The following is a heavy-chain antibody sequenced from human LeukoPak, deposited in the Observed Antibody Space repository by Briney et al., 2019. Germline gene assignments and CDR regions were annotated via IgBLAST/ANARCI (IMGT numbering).Heavy chain of an antibody. CDR2: IYSGGST. J-gene: IGHJ4*02. CDR1: GFTVSSNY. Sequence: GGSLRLSCAASGFTVSSNYISWDRQAPGKGLEWVSVIYSGGSTYYADSVKGRFTISRDNSKNTLYLQMNSLRAEDTAVYYCARYSVSYSSSWEFDYWGQGTLVTVSS. CDR3: ARYSVSYSSSWEFDY. D-gene: IGHD6-13*01. V-gene: IGHV3-53*01.